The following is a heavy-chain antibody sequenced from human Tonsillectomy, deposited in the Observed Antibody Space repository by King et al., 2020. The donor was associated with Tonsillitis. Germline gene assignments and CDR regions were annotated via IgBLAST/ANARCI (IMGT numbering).Heavy chain of an antibody. J-gene: IGHJ4*02. Sequence: VQLVESGGGLVKPGGSLRLSCAASGFTFSNYNMNWVRQAPGKGLEWVSCISSSGGYIYYADSVKGRFTISRDNAKNSLYLQMNSLRAEDTAVYYWARDLTGGFLEWFFDYWGQGTLVTVSS. V-gene: IGHV3-21*01. CDR1: GFTFSNYN. CDR2: ISSSGGYI. D-gene: IGHD3-3*01. CDR3: ARDLTGGFLEWFFDY.